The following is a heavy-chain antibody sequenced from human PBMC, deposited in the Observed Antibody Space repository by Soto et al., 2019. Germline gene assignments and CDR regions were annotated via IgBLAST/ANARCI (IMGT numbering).Heavy chain of an antibody. CDR1: GGTFSSYA. V-gene: IGHV1-69*01. CDR3: ARSRGIVVVTAIHYYYYGMDV. J-gene: IGHJ6*02. Sequence: QVQLVQSGAEVKKPGSSVKVSCKASGGTFSSYAISWVRQAPGQGLEWMGGIIPIFGTANYAQKFQGRVTITAVESTSTAYMELSSLRSEDTAVYYCARSRGIVVVTAIHYYYYGMDVWGQGTTVTVSS. D-gene: IGHD2-21*02. CDR2: IIPIFGTA.